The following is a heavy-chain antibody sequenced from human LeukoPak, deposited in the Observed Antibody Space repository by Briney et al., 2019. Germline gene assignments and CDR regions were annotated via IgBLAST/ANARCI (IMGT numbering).Heavy chain of an antibody. V-gene: IGHV4-30-4*01. D-gene: IGHD1-14*01. CDR2: IYYSGST. J-gene: IGHJ4*02. CDR3: ARGPELFNYYFDY. CDR1: GGSISSGDYY. Sequence: PSETLSLTCTVSGGSISSGDYYWSWIRQRPGKGLEWIGYIYYSGSTYYNPSLKSRVTISVDTSKNQFSLKLSSVTAADTAVYYCARGPELFNYYFDYWGQGTLVTVSS.